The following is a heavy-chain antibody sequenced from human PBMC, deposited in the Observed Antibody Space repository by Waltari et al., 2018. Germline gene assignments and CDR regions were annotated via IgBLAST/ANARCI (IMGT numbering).Heavy chain of an antibody. CDR2: ISSSSSYI. V-gene: IGHV3-21*01. CDR1: GFTFSSYS. CDR3: ARGSAGTRGY. Sequence: EVQLVESGGGLVKPGGSLRLSCAASGFTFSSYSMNWVRQAPGKGLEWVSSISSSSSYIYYADSVKGLFTISRDNAKNSLYLQMNSLRAEDTAVYYCARGSAGTRGYWGQGTLVTVSS. D-gene: IGHD1-26*01. J-gene: IGHJ4*02.